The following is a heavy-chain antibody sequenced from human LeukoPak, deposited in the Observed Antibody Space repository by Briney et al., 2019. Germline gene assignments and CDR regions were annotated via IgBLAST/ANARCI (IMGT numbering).Heavy chain of an antibody. CDR1: GFTFSSYA. CDR2: ISSNGDST. J-gene: IGHJ2*01. Sequence: GGSLRLSCAASGFTFSSYAMHWVRQAPGKGLEYVSAISSNGDSTYYANSVKGRFTISRDNSKNTLFLQMGSLRADDMAVYYCASSPPTGTTWYFDLWGRGTLVTVSS. D-gene: IGHD1-7*01. CDR3: ASSPPTGTTWYFDL. V-gene: IGHV3-64*01.